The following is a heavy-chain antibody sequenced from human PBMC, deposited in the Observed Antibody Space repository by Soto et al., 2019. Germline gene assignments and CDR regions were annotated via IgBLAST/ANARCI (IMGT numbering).Heavy chain of an antibody. Sequence: QVQLVQSGAEVKKPGASVKVSCKASGYTFTSYGISWVRQAPGQGLEWMGWISAYNGNTNYAQKLQGRVTMTTDTSTSTAYMERRSLRSDDTAVYYCARVGFWYNWNVTPLRWFDPWGQGTLVTVSS. J-gene: IGHJ5*02. V-gene: IGHV1-18*01. CDR1: GYTFTSYG. CDR3: ARVGFWYNWNVTPLRWFDP. D-gene: IGHD1-1*01. CDR2: ISAYNGNT.